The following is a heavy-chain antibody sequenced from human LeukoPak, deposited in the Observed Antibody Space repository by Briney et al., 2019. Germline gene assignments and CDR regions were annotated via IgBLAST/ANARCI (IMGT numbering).Heavy chain of an antibody. CDR3: ARVLGDYFDY. J-gene: IGHJ4*02. Sequence: SETLSLTCAVYGGSFSGYYWSWIRQPPGKGLEWIGEINHSGSTNYNPSLKSRVTISVDTSKNQFSLRLSSVTAADTAVYYCARVLGDYFDYWGQGTLVTVSS. CDR1: GGSFSGYY. D-gene: IGHD3-16*01. V-gene: IGHV4-34*01. CDR2: INHSGST.